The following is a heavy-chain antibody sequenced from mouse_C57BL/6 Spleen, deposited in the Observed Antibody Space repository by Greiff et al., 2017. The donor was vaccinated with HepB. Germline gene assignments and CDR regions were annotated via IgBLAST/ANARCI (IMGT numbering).Heavy chain of an antibody. CDR1: GFNIKDYY. CDR3: TTKTAYYSNTGWFAY. CDR2: IDPEDGDT. J-gene: IGHJ3*01. V-gene: IGHV14-1*01. Sequence: EVQLQQSGAELVRPGASVKLSCTASGFNIKDYYMHWVKQRPEQGLEWIGRIDPEDGDTEYAPKFQGKATMTADTSSNTAYLQLSSLTSEDTAVYYCTTKTAYYSNTGWFAYWGQGTLVTVSA. D-gene: IGHD2-5*01.